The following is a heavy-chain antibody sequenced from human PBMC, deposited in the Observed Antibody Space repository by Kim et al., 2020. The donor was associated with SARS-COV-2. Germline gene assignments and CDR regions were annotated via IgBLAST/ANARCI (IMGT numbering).Heavy chain of an antibody. CDR1: GYTFTSYG. D-gene: IGHD1-26*01. V-gene: IGHV1-18*01. J-gene: IGHJ5*02. Sequence: ASVKVSCKASGYTFTSYGISWVRQAPGQGLEWMGWISAYNGNTNYAQKLQGRVTMTTDTSTSTAYMELRSLRSDDTAVYYCARDAVRELLPDNWFDPWGQGTLVTVSS. CDR2: ISAYNGNT. CDR3: ARDAVRELLPDNWFDP.